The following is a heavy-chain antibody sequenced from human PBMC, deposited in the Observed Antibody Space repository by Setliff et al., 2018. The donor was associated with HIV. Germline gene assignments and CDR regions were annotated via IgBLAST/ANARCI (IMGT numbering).Heavy chain of an antibody. V-gene: IGHV1-69*02. Sequence: SVKVSCKASRSTFNSHTINWVRQAPGQGLDWMGRIIPILGVANYAQRFQGKVTITADKSTSTAYMELTSLRFDDTAMYYCVRGVQSPPHYSYYYMDVWGGGTMVTVSS. CDR2: IIPILGVA. CDR1: RSTFNSHT. J-gene: IGHJ6*03. CDR3: VRGVQSPPHYSYYYMDV. D-gene: IGHD3-3*01.